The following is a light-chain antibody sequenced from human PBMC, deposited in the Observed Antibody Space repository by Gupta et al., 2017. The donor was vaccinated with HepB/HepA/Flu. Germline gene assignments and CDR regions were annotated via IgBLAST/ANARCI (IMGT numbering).Light chain of an antibody. Sequence: DTQMTQSPSSLSASVGDRVTITCRASQSITTYLNWWQQKPGKAPKLLIYAASSLQSGVPSRFSGSGSWTYFTLTLSRLQPEDFATYYRQQTYSTLGTFGQGTKVEIK. V-gene: IGKV1-39*01. CDR1: QSITTY. CDR3: QQTYSTLGT. J-gene: IGKJ1*01. CDR2: AAS.